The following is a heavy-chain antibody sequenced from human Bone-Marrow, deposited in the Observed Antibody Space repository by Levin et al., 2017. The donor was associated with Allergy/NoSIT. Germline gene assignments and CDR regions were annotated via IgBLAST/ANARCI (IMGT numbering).Heavy chain of an antibody. CDR3: ARDSLSGVVVAAKYYYGLAV. CDR2: IYYNGNT. J-gene: IGHJ6*02. D-gene: IGHD2-15*01. CDR1: GGYISSYY. V-gene: IGHV4-59*01. Sequence: SETLSLTCSVSGGYISSYYWTWIRQPPGMGLEWIGNIYYNGNTNYNPSLKSRVTMSVDISKNQFSLRLSSVTAADTAVYFCARDSLSGVVVAAKYYYGLAVWGRGTTVIVSS.